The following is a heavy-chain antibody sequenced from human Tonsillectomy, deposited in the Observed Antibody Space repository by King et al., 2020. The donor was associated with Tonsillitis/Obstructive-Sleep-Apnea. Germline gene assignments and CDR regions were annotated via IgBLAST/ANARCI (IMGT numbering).Heavy chain of an antibody. CDR2: INHSGST. CDR1: GGSFSGYY. D-gene: IGHD4-17*01. Sequence: VQLQQWGAGLLKPSETLSLTCAVYGGSFSGYYWSWIRQPPGKGLEWIGEINHSGSTNYNPSLKSRVTISVDTSNNQFSLKLSSVTAADTAVYYCARFYGDQTCWGQGTLVTVSS. CDR3: ARFYGDQTC. V-gene: IGHV4-34*01. J-gene: IGHJ4*02.